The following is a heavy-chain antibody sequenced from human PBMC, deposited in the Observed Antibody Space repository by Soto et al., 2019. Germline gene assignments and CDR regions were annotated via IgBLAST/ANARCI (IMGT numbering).Heavy chain of an antibody. D-gene: IGHD3-22*01. V-gene: IGHV3-30*18. CDR3: AKDFNQYYYDSSGSLDY. CDR2: ISYDGSNK. Sequence: GGSLRLSCAASGFTFSSYGMHWVRQAPGKGLEWVAVISYDGSNKYYADSVKGRFTISRDNSKNTLYLQMNSLRAEDTAVYYCAKDFNQYYYDSSGSLDYWGQGTLVTVSS. CDR1: GFTFSSYG. J-gene: IGHJ4*02.